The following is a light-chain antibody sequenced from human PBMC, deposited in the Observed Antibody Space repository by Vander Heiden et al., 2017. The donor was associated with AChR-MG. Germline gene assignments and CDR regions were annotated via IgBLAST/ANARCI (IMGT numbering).Light chain of an antibody. CDR2: DVS. V-gene: IGLV2-14*03. CDR1: SSDVGGYNY. CDR3: SSYTSSSTLV. Sequence: QSALTPPASVSGYPGQSITISCTGTSSDVGGYNYVAWYQQNPGKAPKLMIYDVSNRPSGVSNRFSGSKSGNTASLTISGLQAEDEADYYCSSYTSSSTLVFGGGTKLTVL. J-gene: IGLJ2*01.